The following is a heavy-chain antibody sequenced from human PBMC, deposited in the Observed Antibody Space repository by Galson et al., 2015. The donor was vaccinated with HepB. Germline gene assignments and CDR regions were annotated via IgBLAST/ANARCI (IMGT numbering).Heavy chain of an antibody. CDR3: VKVSYGSGSFLDY. D-gene: IGHD3-10*01. V-gene: IGHV3-64D*06. CDR1: GFTFRNYA. CDR2: IRENGAIT. J-gene: IGHJ4*02. Sequence: SLRLSCAGSGFTFRNYAMHWVRQAPGKGLELVSAIRENGAITYYADSVKDRFNISRDNSKNTLYLQMSNLAPEDTALYYCVKVSYGSGSFLDYWGQGALVTVSS.